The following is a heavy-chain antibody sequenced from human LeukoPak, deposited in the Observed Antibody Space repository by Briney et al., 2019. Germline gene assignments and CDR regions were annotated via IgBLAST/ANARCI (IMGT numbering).Heavy chain of an antibody. CDR3: ATLYGGNSIIAFDI. V-gene: IGHV1-69*13. CDR2: IIPIFGTA. Sequence: GASVKVSCKASGYTFTSYYMHWVRQAPGQGLEWMGGIIPIFGTANYAQKFQGRVTITADESTSTAYMELSSLRSEDTAVYYCATLYGGNSIIAFDIWGQGTMVTVSS. J-gene: IGHJ3*02. D-gene: IGHD4-23*01. CDR1: GYTFTSYY.